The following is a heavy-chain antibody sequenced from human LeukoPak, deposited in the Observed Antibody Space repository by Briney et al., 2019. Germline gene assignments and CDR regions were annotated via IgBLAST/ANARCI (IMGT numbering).Heavy chain of an antibody. CDR3: ARDGSIWSENYYYYGMDV. J-gene: IGHJ6*02. Sequence: GRSLRLSCAASGFTFSSYAMHWVHQAPGKGLEWVAVISYDGSNKYYADSVKGRFTISRDNSKNTLYLQMNSLRAEDTAVYYCARDGSIWSENYYYYGMDVWGQGTTVTVSS. CDR2: ISYDGSNK. V-gene: IGHV3-30*04. D-gene: IGHD3-10*01. CDR1: GFTFSSYA.